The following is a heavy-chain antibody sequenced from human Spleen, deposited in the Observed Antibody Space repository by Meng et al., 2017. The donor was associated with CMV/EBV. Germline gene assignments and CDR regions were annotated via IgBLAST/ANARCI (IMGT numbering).Heavy chain of an antibody. Sequence: SETLSLTCTVSGGSISSSSYYWGWIRQPPGKGLEWIGSICYSGSTYYNPSLKSRVTISVDTSKNQFSLKLSSVTAADTAVYYCARTNDYNWFDPWGQGTLVTVSS. CDR1: GGSISSSSYY. V-gene: IGHV4-39*01. J-gene: IGHJ5*02. D-gene: IGHD3-3*01. CDR2: ICYSGST. CDR3: ARTNDYNWFDP.